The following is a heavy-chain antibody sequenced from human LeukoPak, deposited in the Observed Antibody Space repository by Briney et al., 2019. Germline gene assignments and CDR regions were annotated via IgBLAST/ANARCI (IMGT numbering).Heavy chain of an antibody. V-gene: IGHV4-34*01. D-gene: IGHD2-2*01. J-gene: IGHJ6*03. CDR2: INHSGST. CDR1: GGSFSGYY. CDR3: ARLRYCSSTSCYAMVRGNYYYYYYMDV. Sequence: SETLSLTCAVHGGSFSGYYWSWIRQPPGKGLEWIGEINHSGSTNYNPSLKSRVTISVDTSKNQFSLKLSSVTAADTAVYYCARLRYCSSTSCYAMVRGNYYYYYYMDVWGKGTTVTISS.